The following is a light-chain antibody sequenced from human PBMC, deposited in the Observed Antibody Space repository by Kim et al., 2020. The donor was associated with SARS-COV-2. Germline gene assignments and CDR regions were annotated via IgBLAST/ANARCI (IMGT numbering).Light chain of an antibody. CDR3: QQYDTSPYYT. J-gene: IGKJ2*01. CDR1: QSVSDNY. Sequence: EIVLTQSPGTLSLSPGERATLSCRASQSVSDNYLAWYQQKPGQAPRLLIYGASSRATGIPDRFSGSGSGTDFTLTISRLEPEDFAVYYCQQYDTSPYYTFRQGTKPEI. V-gene: IGKV3-20*01. CDR2: GAS.